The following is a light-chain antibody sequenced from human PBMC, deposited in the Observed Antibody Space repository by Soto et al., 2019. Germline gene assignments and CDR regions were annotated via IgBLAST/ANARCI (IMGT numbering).Light chain of an antibody. CDR3: SSYTSSSTLV. Sequence: QSVLMQPPSMSGAPGQRVTISCTGSSSNIGAGFDVHWYRQLPGTAPKLLIFGNNNRPSGVPDRFSGSKSGTSASLAITGLQTEDEADYYCSSYTSSSTLVFGTGTKLTVL. CDR2: GNN. J-gene: IGLJ1*01. CDR1: SSNIGAGFD. V-gene: IGLV1-40*01.